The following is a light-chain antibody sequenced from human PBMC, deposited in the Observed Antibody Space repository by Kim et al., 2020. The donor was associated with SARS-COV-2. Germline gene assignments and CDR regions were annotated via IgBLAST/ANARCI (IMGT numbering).Light chain of an antibody. CDR1: QNVTTF. CDR3: QQRNNWPPGYT. CDR2: GAS. V-gene: IGKV3-11*01. Sequence: NVLTQSPATLSFSPGERVTLSCRAGQNVTTFLAWYQQKPGQAPRLLISGASNVAAGIPARFSGSGSGTDFTLTISSLEPEDCAVYYCQQRNNWPPGYTFGQGTKLEI. J-gene: IGKJ2*01.